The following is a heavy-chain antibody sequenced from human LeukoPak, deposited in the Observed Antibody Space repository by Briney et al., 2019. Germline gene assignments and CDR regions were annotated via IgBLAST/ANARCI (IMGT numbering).Heavy chain of an antibody. Sequence: AGSLRLSCAASGFTFSNYGMHWVRQAPGKGLEWMAVIWYDGSNKYYADSVKGRFTISRDNSKNTLYLQMNSLRAEDTAVYYCAKGGHGDYYLDYWGQGTLVTVSS. CDR3: AKGGHGDYYLDY. CDR2: IWYDGSNK. CDR1: GFTFSNYG. V-gene: IGHV3-33*06. D-gene: IGHD4-17*01. J-gene: IGHJ4*02.